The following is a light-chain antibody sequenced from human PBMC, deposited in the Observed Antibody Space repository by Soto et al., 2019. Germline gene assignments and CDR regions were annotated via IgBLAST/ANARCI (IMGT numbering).Light chain of an antibody. CDR3: CSCAGTYTS. CDR1: ISDVGGYDY. J-gene: IGLJ3*02. V-gene: IGLV2-11*01. CDR2: DVN. Sequence: QSALTQSRSVSGSPGQSVTISCTGTISDVGGYDYVSWYQQHPGKAPKLMIYDVNKRPSGVPDRFSGSKSGNTASLTISGLQAEDEADYYCCSCAGTYTSFGGGTKLTVL.